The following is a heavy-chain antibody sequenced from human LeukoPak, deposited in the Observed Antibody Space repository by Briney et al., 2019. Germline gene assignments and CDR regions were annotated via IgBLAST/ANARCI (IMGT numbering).Heavy chain of an antibody. CDR1: GFTFDDYA. V-gene: IGHV3-9*01. D-gene: IGHD2-2*01. Sequence: GRSLRLSCVASGFTFDDYAMRWVRQAPGKGLEWVSGISWNSGSIGYADSVKGRFTISRDNAKNSLYLQMNSLRAEDTALYYCAKANVAAAQPYYFDYWGQGTLVTVSS. CDR3: AKANVAAAQPYYFDY. CDR2: ISWNSGSI. J-gene: IGHJ4*02.